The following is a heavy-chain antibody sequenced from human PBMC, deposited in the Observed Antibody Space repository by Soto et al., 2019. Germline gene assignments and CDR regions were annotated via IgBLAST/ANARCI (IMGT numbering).Heavy chain of an antibody. Sequence: SVKVSCKASGFTFTSSAMQWVRQARGQRLEWIGWIVVGSGNTNYAQKFQERVTITRDMSTSTAYMELSSLRSEDTAVYYCAADEQNYYDSSGYYLPNFDYWGQG. V-gene: IGHV1-58*02. D-gene: IGHD3-22*01. CDR3: AADEQNYYDSSGYYLPNFDY. CDR1: GFTFTSSA. J-gene: IGHJ4*02. CDR2: IVVGSGNT.